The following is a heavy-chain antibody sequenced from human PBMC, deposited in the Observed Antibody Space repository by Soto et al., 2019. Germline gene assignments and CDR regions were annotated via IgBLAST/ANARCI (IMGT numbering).Heavy chain of an antibody. Sequence: QVQLVQSGDEVKKPGASVKVSCKASGYIFVNYGIAWVRQAPGQGLEWMGWISPYTGNTHSATKIQGRLSMSTDTTTSTAYMDLGSLTSDDTAVYYCVMGDNYVTPTTQDVWGQGTTVTVSS. D-gene: IGHD3-16*01. V-gene: IGHV1-18*01. CDR3: VMGDNYVTPTTQDV. CDR2: ISPYTGNT. J-gene: IGHJ6*02. CDR1: GYIFVNYG.